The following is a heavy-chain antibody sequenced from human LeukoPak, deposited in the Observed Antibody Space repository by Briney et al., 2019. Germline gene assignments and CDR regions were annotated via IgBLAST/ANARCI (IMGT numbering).Heavy chain of an antibody. Sequence: ASVKVSCKASGYTFSGYYIHWARQAPGQGLEWMGWINPNSGDTHYAQKFQGRVTLTRDTSIGTAYMELSSLTSDVTAVYYCARGGFDYWGQGTLVTVSS. CDR3: ARGGFDY. CDR1: GYTFSGYY. J-gene: IGHJ4*02. V-gene: IGHV1-2*02. CDR2: INPNSGDT.